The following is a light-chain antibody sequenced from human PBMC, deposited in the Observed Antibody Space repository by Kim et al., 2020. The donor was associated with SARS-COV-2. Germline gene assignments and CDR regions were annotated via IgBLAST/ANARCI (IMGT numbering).Light chain of an antibody. Sequence: AIQMTQSPSSLSASVGDRVTITCRASQGVGNELGWYQQRPGKVPKLLIYAASNLEGGVPSRFSGSGSGTEFTLTISSLQPEDFATYYCLQDYNYPFTFGQGTKLEIK. J-gene: IGKJ2*01. CDR3: LQDYNYPFT. CDR2: AAS. V-gene: IGKV1-6*01. CDR1: QGVGNE.